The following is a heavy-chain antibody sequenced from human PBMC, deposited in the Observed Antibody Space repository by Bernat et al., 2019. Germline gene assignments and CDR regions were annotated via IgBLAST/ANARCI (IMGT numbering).Heavy chain of an antibody. CDR2: ISYDGSNK. J-gene: IGHJ5*02. CDR3: ASLFSRVLHDYGDYAFDP. CDR1: GFTFSSYA. D-gene: IGHD4-17*01. Sequence: QVQLVESGGGVVQPGRSLRLSCAASGFTFSSYAMHWVRQAPGKGLEWVAVISYDGSNKYYADSVKGRFTISRDNSKNTLYLQMNSLRAEDTAVYYCASLFSRVLHDYGDYAFDPWGQGTLVTVSS. V-gene: IGHV3-30-3*01.